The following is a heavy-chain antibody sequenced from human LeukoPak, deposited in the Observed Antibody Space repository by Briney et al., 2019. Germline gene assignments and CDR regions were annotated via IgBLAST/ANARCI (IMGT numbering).Heavy chain of an antibody. J-gene: IGHJ4*02. D-gene: IGHD3-9*01. CDR2: IGSSGHST. V-gene: IGHV3-23*01. CDR3: AKIGATTPLTGD. Sequence: GGSLRLSCAASGFTFSNYGMSWVRQAPGKGLEWVSAIGSSGHSTYYADSVKGRFTTSRDNPKNTLYLQMSSLRSDDTAVYYCAKIGATTPLTGDWGQGTLVTVSS. CDR1: GFTFSNYG.